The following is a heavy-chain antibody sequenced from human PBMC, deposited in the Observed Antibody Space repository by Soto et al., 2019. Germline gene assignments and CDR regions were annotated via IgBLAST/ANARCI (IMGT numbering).Heavy chain of an antibody. CDR3: ARHGIENFEYYYYYGMDV. V-gene: IGHV5-51*01. CDR2: IYPGDSDT. D-gene: IGHD1-26*01. Sequence: GESLKISCKGSGYSFTSYWIGWVRQMPGKGLEWMGIIYPGDSDTRYSPSFQGQVTISADKSISTAYLQWSSLKASDTAMYYCARHGIENFEYYYYYGMDVGGKGTRVTVSS. CDR1: GYSFTSYW. J-gene: IGHJ6*04.